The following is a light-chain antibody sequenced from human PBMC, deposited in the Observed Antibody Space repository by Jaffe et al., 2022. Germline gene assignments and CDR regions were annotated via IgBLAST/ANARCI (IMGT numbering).Light chain of an antibody. J-gene: IGKJ1*01. V-gene: IGKV3-20*01. CDR2: DAS. Sequence: EIVLTQSPGTLSLSPGERATLSCRASQSLSNTYLAWYQQKPGRAPRLLIYDASSRATGIPDRFSGSGSGTDFTLTISRLEPEDFAVYYCQQYGGSLAWTFGQGTKVEIK. CDR1: QSLSNTY. CDR3: QQYGGSLAWT.